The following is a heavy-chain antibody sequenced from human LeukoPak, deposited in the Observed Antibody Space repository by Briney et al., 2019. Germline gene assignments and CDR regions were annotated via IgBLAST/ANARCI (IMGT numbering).Heavy chain of an antibody. V-gene: IGHV3-11*06. CDR3: AKSNSDFDY. D-gene: IGHD4-11*01. CDR2: ISSSSSYT. CDR1: GFTFSDYY. J-gene: IGHJ4*02. Sequence: GGSLILSCAASGFTFSDYYMSWIRQAPGKGLEWVSYISSSSSYTNYADSVKGRFTISRDNAKNSLYLQMNSLRAEDTAVYYCAKSNSDFDYWGQGTLVAVSS.